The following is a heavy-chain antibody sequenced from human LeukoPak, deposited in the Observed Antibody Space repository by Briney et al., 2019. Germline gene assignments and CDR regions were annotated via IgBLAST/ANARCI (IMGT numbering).Heavy chain of an antibody. Sequence: PSETLSLTCTVSGGSISSSSYYWGWIRQPPGKGLEWIGSIYYSGSTYYNPSLKSRVTISVDTSKNQFSLKLTSVTAADTAVYYCARHKGMLWTNFDYWGQGTLVTVSS. CDR3: ARHKGMLWTNFDY. V-gene: IGHV4-39*01. D-gene: IGHD2-2*01. CDR1: GGSISSSSYY. J-gene: IGHJ4*02. CDR2: IYYSGST.